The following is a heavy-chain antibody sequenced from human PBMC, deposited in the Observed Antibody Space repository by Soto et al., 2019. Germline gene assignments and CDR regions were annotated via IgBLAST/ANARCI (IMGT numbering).Heavy chain of an antibody. CDR1: GFTFSSYA. CDR2: LSGSGVST. V-gene: IGHV3-23*01. D-gene: IGHD3-22*01. Sequence: EVQLLESGGGLVQPGGSLRLSCAASGFTFSSYAMSWVRQAPGKGLEWVSALSGSGVSTYYADSVKGRFTISRDNSKNTLSLQMTSLRAEDAALYYCAKGGGSKDYYDTSGYYLYYYYAMDVWGQGTTVTVSS. J-gene: IGHJ6*02. CDR3: AKGGGSKDYYDTSGYYLYYYYAMDV.